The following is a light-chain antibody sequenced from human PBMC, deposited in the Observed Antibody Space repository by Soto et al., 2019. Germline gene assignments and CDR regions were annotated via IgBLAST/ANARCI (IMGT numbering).Light chain of an antibody. CDR3: LLSYSGGNWV. Sequence: QAVVTQEPSLTVSPGGTVTLTCGSSTGAVTSGHYPHWLQQRPGQAPRTLIYDTSNKQSWTPARFSGSLLGGKAALTLSGAQPEDEDDYYCLLSYSGGNWVFGGGTKLTVL. J-gene: IGLJ3*02. CDR1: TGAVTSGHY. CDR2: DTS. V-gene: IGLV7-46*01.